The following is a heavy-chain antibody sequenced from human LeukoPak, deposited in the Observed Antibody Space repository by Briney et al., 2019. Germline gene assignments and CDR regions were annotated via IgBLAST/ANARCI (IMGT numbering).Heavy chain of an antibody. D-gene: IGHD2-15*01. CDR2: IRYDGSNK. V-gene: IGHV3-30*02. CDR3: AKDAVA. J-gene: IGHJ4*02. CDR1: KFTFSAYA. Sequence: GGSLRLSCAASKFTFSAYAMTWVRQAPGKGLEWVAFIRYDGSNKYYADSVKGRFTISRDNSKNTLYLQMNSLRAEDTAVYYCAKDAVAWGQGTLVTVSS.